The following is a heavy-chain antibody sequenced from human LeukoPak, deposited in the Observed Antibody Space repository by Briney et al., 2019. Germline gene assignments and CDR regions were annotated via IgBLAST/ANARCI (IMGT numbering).Heavy chain of an antibody. J-gene: IGHJ4*02. CDR1: GFTFSSHA. D-gene: IGHD3-9*01. CDR3: AKYVLRYFDWFDY. Sequence: GGSLRLSCAASGFTFSSHAMSWVRQAPGKGLEWVSAISGSGGSTYYADSVKGRFTISRDNSKNTLYLQMNSLRAEDTAVHYCAKYVLRYFDWFDYWGQGTLVTVSS. V-gene: IGHV3-23*01. CDR2: ISGSGGST.